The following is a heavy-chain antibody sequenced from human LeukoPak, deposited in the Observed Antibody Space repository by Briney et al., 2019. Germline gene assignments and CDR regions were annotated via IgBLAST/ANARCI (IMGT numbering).Heavy chain of an antibody. V-gene: IGHV1-2*02. D-gene: IGHD5-18*01. J-gene: IGHJ4*02. CDR1: GYSFTGYY. CDR3: ARGSGIQLWLLDY. Sequence: ASVKVSCKASGYSFTGYYIHWVRQAPGQGLEWMGWINHNSGGANYAQKFQGRVTLTRDTSISIAYMELSGLRSDDTAVYYCARGSGIQLWLLDYWGQGTLVTVSS. CDR2: INHNSGGA.